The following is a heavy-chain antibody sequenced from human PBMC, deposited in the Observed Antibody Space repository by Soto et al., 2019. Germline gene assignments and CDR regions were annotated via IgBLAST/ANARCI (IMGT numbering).Heavy chain of an antibody. V-gene: IGHV1-69*13. J-gene: IGHJ6*02. Sequence: SVKVSCKASGGTFSSYAISWVRQAPGQGLEWMGGIIPIFGTANYAQKFQGRVTITADESTSTAYMELSSLRSEDTAVYYCAREADYGSGSYYSYYYGMDVWGQGTTVTVSS. CDR1: GGTFSSYA. D-gene: IGHD3-10*01. CDR3: AREADYGSGSYYSYYYGMDV. CDR2: IIPIFGTA.